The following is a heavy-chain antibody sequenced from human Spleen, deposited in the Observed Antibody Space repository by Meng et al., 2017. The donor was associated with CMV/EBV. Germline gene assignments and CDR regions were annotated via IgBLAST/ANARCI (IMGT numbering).Heavy chain of an antibody. V-gene: IGHV1-2*02. CDR1: GYKFTDYS. CDR3: ARLDDYKIQGS. Sequence: ASVKVSCKASGYKFTDYSIHWVRQAPGRGLEWMGWINPSSGATNFGQKLQGRVTMTRDTTISTAYMALNGLRSDDTAVYYCARLDDYKIQGSWGQGTLVTVSS. J-gene: IGHJ5*02. D-gene: IGHD5-24*01. CDR2: INPSSGAT.